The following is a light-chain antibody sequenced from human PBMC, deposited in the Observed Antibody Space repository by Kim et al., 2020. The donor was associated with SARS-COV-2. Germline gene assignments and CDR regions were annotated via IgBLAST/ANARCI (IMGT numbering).Light chain of an antibody. V-gene: IGLV3-19*01. Sequence: VALGQTVRITCQGDSRRSYYATLYQQKPGQAPKVVIYGKDTRPSGVPDRFSGSSSGNTAYLTITGTQAGDEADYYCNSRDSNDYVVFGGGTKVTVL. CDR3: NSRDSNDYVV. CDR2: GKD. J-gene: IGLJ2*01. CDR1: SRRSYY.